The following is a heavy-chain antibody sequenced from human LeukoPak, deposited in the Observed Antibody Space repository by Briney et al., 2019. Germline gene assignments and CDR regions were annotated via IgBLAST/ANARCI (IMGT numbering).Heavy chain of an antibody. V-gene: IGHV5-51*01. J-gene: IGHJ4*02. D-gene: IGHD5-18*01. CDR3: ARDLEDSYGLSSFDY. Sequence: GESLKISCKASGYSFTSYWIAWVRQMPGKGLEWLGIMFPGDSESRYSPSFEGQVTISADKSINTAYLQWSSLKASDTAMYYCARDLEDSYGLSSFDYWGQGTLVTVSS. CDR1: GYSFTSYW. CDR2: MFPGDSES.